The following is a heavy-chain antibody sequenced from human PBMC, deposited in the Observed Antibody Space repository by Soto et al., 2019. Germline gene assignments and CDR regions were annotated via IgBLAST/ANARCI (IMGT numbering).Heavy chain of an antibody. J-gene: IGHJ4*02. CDR1: GYTFIDYY. V-gene: IGHV1-2*02. D-gene: IGHD6-19*01. Sequence: QVQLVQSGAEVKKPGASVKVSCEASGYTFIDYYMHWVRQAPGQGFEWMGRISPTSGGTNYAQKFQGRVTMTWDTSLNTAYMELSSLMSEDTAVYYCARPPGYISDWYYFDLWGQGTLVTVSS. CDR3: ARPPGYISDWYYFDL. CDR2: ISPTSGGT.